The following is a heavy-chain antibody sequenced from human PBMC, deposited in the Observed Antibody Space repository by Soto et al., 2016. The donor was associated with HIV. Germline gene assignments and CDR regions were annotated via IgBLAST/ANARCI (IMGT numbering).Heavy chain of an antibody. J-gene: IGHJ4*02. D-gene: IGHD4-17*01. CDR3: TRDRDRYGDYDY. CDR1: GFTFRNYN. Sequence: EVQLVESGGGLVQPGGSLRLSCAASGFTFRNYNMNWVRQAPGKGLEWVSYISTISSTIYYADSVKGRVTISRDNAKNSLYLEINSLRAEDTAVYYCTRDRDRYGDYDYWGQGTLVTVSS. V-gene: IGHV3-48*01. CDR2: ISTISSTI.